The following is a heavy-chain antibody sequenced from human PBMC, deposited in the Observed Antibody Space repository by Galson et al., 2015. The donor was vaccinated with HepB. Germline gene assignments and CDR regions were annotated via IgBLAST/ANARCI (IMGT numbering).Heavy chain of an antibody. J-gene: IGHJ4*02. V-gene: IGHV3-23*01. CDR1: GFTFSSYA. CDR2: ISGSGGST. CDR3: AKMASTMIVVVITPHYFDY. Sequence: LRLSCAASGFTFSSYAMSWVRQAPGKGLEWVSAISGSGGSTYYADSVKGRFTISRDNSKNTLYLQMNSLRAEDTAVYYCAKMASTMIVVVITPHYFDYWGQGTLVTVSS. D-gene: IGHD3-22*01.